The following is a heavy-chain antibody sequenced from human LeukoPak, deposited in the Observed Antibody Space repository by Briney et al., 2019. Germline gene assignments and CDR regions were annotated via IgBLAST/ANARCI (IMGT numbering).Heavy chain of an antibody. Sequence: WGSLRLSCAASGFRFSSQEMAWVRQAPGKGLEWVSYMSKVGRTIYYADSVKGRFTISRDNTRNSLFLHLNSLRADDTAFYYCARGSFTGFDSYFDSWGQGTLVTVSS. CDR1: GFRFSSQE. CDR3: ARGSFTGFDSYFDS. D-gene: IGHD5-12*01. J-gene: IGHJ4*02. CDR2: MSKVGRTI. V-gene: IGHV3-48*03.